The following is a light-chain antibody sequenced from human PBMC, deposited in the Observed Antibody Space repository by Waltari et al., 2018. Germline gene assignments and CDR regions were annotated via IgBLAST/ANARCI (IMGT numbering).Light chain of an antibody. CDR2: EGS. Sequence: QSALTQPASVSGSPGQSITVSCTGTSSDVGSYNLVSWYQHHPPKAPKLMIYEGSKRPSGVSNRFSGSKSGNTASLTISGLQPEDEADYYCCSYAGANTYVFGSGTKVTVL. CDR3: CSYAGANTYV. J-gene: IGLJ1*01. CDR1: SSDVGSYNL. V-gene: IGLV2-23*01.